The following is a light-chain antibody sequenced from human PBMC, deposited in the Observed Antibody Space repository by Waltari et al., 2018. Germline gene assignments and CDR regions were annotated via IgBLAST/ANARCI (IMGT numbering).Light chain of an antibody. CDR2: DVT. Sequence: QSALTQPASVSGSPGQSITISCAGTSSDVGVYGFVSWYQKHPGKAPKLIIFDVTNRPSGVSDRFSGSKSANTASLTISGLQPEDEADYFCSSYKPTTWLFGGGTKLTVL. CDR3: SSYKPTTWL. CDR1: SSDVGVYGF. J-gene: IGLJ3*02. V-gene: IGLV2-14*03.